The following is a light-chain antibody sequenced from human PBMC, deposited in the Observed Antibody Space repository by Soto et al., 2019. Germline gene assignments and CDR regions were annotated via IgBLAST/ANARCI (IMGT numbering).Light chain of an antibody. J-gene: IGLJ2*01. CDR1: SSDVGGYNY. V-gene: IGLV2-14*01. Sequence: QSVLTQPASVSGSPGQSITISCTGTSSDVGGYNYVSWYQQHPGKAPKLMIYEVTNRPSGVSNRFSGSKSGNTASLTISGLQAEDEADYYCSSYTRRTTLVFGGGTQLTVL. CDR2: EVT. CDR3: SSYTRRTTLV.